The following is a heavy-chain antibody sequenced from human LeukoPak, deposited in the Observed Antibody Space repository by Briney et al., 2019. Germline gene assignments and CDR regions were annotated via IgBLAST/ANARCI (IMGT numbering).Heavy chain of an antibody. CDR2: ISSSSSYI. Sequence: GGSLRLSCAASGFTFSSYSMNWVRQAPGEGLEWVSSISSSSSYIYYADSVKGRFTISRDNAKNSLYLQMNSLRAEDTAVYYCARVGVSSGSIDYWGQGTLVTVSS. V-gene: IGHV3-21*01. J-gene: IGHJ4*02. CDR1: GFTFSSYS. CDR3: ARVGVSSGSIDY. D-gene: IGHD3-22*01.